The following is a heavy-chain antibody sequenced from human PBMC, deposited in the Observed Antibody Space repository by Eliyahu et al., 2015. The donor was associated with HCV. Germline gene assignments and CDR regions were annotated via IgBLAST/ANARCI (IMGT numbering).Heavy chain of an antibody. V-gene: IGHV4-59*01. CDR3: ARALYSNFWFFDL. J-gene: IGHJ2*01. CDR2: LYSSGST. CDR1: GGSISSYY. D-gene: IGHD4-11*01. Sequence: QVQLQESGPGLVKPSETLSLTCSVSGGSISSYYWSWIRQPPGKGLEWIGYLYSSGSTNYNPSLKTGVIISEDTSKNQFSLRLTSVTAADTAVYYCARALYSNFWFFDLWGRGTLVTVSS.